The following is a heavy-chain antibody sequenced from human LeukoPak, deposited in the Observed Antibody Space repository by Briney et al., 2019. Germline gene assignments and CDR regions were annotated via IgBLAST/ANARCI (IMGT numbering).Heavy chain of an antibody. J-gene: IGHJ4*02. CDR3: AKTGILTYYYDSSGYPPLDY. Sequence: GMSLRLSCAASGFTFSSYAMHWVRQAPGKGLEWVAFIRYDGSNKYYADSVKGRFTISRDNSKNTLYLQMNSLRAEDTAVYYCAKTGILTYYYDSSGYPPLDYWGQGTLVTVSS. CDR1: GFTFSSYA. D-gene: IGHD3-22*01. CDR2: IRYDGSNK. V-gene: IGHV3-30*02.